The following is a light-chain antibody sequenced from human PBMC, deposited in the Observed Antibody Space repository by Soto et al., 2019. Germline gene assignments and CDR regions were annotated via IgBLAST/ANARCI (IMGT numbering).Light chain of an antibody. V-gene: IGKV3-15*01. CDR3: QEYYNWSRST. CDR2: GAS. CDR1: QSVVSK. Sequence: EILMTHSPATLSVSPGEIATLSCGSIQSVVSKLAWYQQKPGQAPRLLIYGASTRATGIPARFSGSGSGTEFTITISSLQSEDSAFYYCQEYYNWSRSTFGGGTKVDIK. J-gene: IGKJ4*01.